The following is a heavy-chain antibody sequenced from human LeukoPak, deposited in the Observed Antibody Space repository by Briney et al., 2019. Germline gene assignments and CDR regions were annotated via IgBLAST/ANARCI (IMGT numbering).Heavy chain of an antibody. CDR3: AKDRDFDY. V-gene: IGHV3-9*01. J-gene: IGHJ4*02. CDR1: GFTFDDYA. CDR2: ISWNSGSI. Sequence: GGSLRLSCAASGFTFDDYAMHWVRQAPGKGLEWVSGISWNSGSIGYADSVKGRFTISRDNAKNSLYLQMNSLRAEDTAVYFCAKDRDFDYWGQGTLVTVSS.